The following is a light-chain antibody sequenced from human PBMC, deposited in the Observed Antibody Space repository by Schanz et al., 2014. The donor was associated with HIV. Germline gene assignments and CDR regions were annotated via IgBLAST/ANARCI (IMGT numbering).Light chain of an antibody. J-gene: IGLJ2*01. CDR1: SSDVGGYNY. Sequence: QSALTQPPSASGSPGQSVTISCTGTSSDVGGYNYVSWYQQHPGKAPKLMIYDVSNRPSGVSNRFSGSKSGNTASLTISGLQVEDEADYFCSSYTGRMHVVFGRGTKLTVL. CDR3: SSYTGRMHVV. V-gene: IGLV2-14*03. CDR2: DVS.